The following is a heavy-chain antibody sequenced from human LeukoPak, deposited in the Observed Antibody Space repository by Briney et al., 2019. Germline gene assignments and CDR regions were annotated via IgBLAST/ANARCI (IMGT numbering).Heavy chain of an antibody. J-gene: IGHJ5*02. V-gene: IGHV4-30-4*01. CDR1: GGSISSGDYY. CDR3: ARDGSWFGELFGNWFDP. D-gene: IGHD3-10*01. CDR2: IYYSGST. Sequence: PSETLSLTCTVSGGSISSGDYYWSWIRQPPGKGLDWIGYIYYSGSTYYNPSLKSRVTISVDTSKNQFSLKLSSVTAADTAVYYCARDGSWFGELFGNWFDPWGQGTLVTVSS.